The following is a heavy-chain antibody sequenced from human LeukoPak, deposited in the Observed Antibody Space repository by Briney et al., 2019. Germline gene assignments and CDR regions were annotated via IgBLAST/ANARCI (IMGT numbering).Heavy chain of an antibody. CDR3: ARHYDSSGYSLTAFDY. Sequence: ASVKVSCKASGGTFSSYAISWVRQAPGQGLEWMGRIIPIFGTANYAQKFQGRVTITTDESTSTAYMELSSLKSEDTAVYYCARHYDSSGYSLTAFDYWGQGTLVTVSS. CDR2: IIPIFGTA. V-gene: IGHV1-69*05. J-gene: IGHJ4*02. CDR1: GGTFSSYA. D-gene: IGHD3-22*01.